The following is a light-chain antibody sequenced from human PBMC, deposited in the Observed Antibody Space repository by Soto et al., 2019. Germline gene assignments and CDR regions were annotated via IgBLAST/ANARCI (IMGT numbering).Light chain of an antibody. CDR2: GAS. J-gene: IGKJ1*01. CDR1: QSVSNNY. V-gene: IGKV3-20*01. CDR3: QQYGTSPT. Sequence: EIVLTQSPGTLSLSPGERAALYCRASQSVSNNYLAWYQQKPGQAPRRLIFGASGRATGIPDRFSGSGSGTDFTLTISRLEPEDFAVYYWQQYGTSPTFGQGTKVEIK.